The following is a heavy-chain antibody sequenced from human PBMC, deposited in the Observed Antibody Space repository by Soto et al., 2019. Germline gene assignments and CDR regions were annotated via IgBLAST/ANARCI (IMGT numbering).Heavy chain of an antibody. Sequence: PSETLSLTCTVSGDSISSYYWSWIRQPPGKGLEWIGYIFHTGSANYNPSLKSRVTISIDTSKNQFSLRLSSVTAADTAVYYCARQPYTSGAYYFDYWGQGTPVTSPQ. CDR1: GDSISSYY. CDR3: ARQPYTSGAYYFDY. V-gene: IGHV4-59*08. D-gene: IGHD6-19*01. J-gene: IGHJ4*02. CDR2: IFHTGSA.